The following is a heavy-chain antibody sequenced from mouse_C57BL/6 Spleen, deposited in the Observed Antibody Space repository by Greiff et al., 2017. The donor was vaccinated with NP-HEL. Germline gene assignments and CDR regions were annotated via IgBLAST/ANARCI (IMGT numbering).Heavy chain of an antibody. CDR2: IHPNSGST. J-gene: IGHJ2*01. V-gene: IGHV1-64*01. Sequence: QVQLQQPGAELVKPGASVKLSCKASGYTFTSYWMHWVKQRPGQGLEWIGMIHPNSGSTNYNEKCKSKATLTVDKSSSTAYMQLSSLTSEDSAVYYCARESYDGYYGGGYYLDYWGQGTTLTVSS. CDR3: ARESYDGYYGGGYYLDY. D-gene: IGHD2-3*01. CDR1: GYTFTSYW.